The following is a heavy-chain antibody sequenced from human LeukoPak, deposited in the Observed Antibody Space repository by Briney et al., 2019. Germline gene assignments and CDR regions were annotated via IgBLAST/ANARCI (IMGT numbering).Heavy chain of an antibody. V-gene: IGHV3-74*01. CDR3: AKSLRSYDSSGYPDY. D-gene: IGHD3-22*01. J-gene: IGHJ4*02. CDR2: ITSDGSTT. Sequence: GGSLRLSCVGSGFSLSDYWMHWVRQTPGKGLMWVSRITSDGSTTWYADSVKGRFTVSRDNAKNTLFLEMNSLRDEDTAVYYCAKSLRSYDSSGYPDYWGQGTLVTVSS. CDR1: GFSLSDYW.